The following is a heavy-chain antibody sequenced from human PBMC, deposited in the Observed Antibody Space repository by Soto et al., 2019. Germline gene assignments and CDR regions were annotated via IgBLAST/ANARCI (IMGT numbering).Heavy chain of an antibody. CDR1: GGSINSYF. D-gene: IGHD2-15*01. J-gene: IGHJ5*02. CDR2: IYYSGTT. CDR3: ARYLQYCSGGNCYDNWFDP. V-gene: IGHV4-59*01. Sequence: SETLSLTCTVSGGSINSYFWSWIRQPPGKGLEWIGYIYYSGTTNYNPSLKSRVTISIDTSKSQVSLKLSSVNPADTAVYYCARYLQYCSGGNCYDNWFDPWGQGSLVTVSS.